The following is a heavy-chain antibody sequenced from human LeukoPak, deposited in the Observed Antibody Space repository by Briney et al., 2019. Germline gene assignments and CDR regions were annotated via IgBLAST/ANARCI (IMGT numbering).Heavy chain of an antibody. Sequence: GASLRLSCAASGFTFSSYAMSWVRQAPGKGLEWVSAISGSGGSTYYAGSVKGRFTISRDNSKNTLYLQMNSLRAEDTAVYYCAKLPRGYSYGPQYWGQGTLVTVSS. D-gene: IGHD5-18*01. CDR1: GFTFSSYA. V-gene: IGHV3-23*01. CDR2: ISGSGGST. CDR3: AKLPRGYSYGPQY. J-gene: IGHJ4*02.